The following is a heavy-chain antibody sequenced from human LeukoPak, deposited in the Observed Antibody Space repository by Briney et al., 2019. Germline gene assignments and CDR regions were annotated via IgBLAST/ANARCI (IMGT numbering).Heavy chain of an antibody. J-gene: IGHJ3*02. V-gene: IGHV4-59*01. D-gene: IGHD1-1*01. Sequence: PSETLSLTCTVSGGSINSYYWSWIRQPPGKGLEWIGYIHYSGSTNYNPSLKSRVTISVDTSKNQFSLKLSSVTAADTAVYYCARDESGTSAFDIWGQGTMVTVSS. CDR1: GGSINSYY. CDR2: IHYSGST. CDR3: ARDESGTSAFDI.